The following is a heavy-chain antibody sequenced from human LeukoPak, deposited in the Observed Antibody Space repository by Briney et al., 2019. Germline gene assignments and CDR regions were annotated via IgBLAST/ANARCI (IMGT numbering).Heavy chain of an antibody. D-gene: IGHD5-12*01. CDR1: GGSVSSSSYY. Sequence: RSSETLSLTCTVSGGSVSSSSYYWGWIRQPPGKGLEWIGSIYYSGSTYYNPFLKSRVTISVDTSKNQFSLKLSSVTAADTAVYYCARDGYGLNIYYYYYMDVWGKGTTVTVSS. CDR2: IYYSGST. V-gene: IGHV4-39*07. J-gene: IGHJ6*03. CDR3: ARDGYGLNIYYYYYMDV.